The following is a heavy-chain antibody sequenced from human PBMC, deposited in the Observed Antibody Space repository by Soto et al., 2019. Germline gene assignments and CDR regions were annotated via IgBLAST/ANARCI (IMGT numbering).Heavy chain of an antibody. CDR2: IIPIFDTT. V-gene: IGHV1-69*01. CDR1: GGIFTRYD. CDR3: AVTDGRDVYNFDY. Sequence: QVQLVQSGAEVKKPGSSVKVSCKASGGIFTRYDIRWVRQAPGQGLEWMGAIIPIFDTTNYAQKFQGRLTISADATKSSSYMELSILSYEDTAIYYWAVTDGRDVYNFDYWGQGTLVTVSS. J-gene: IGHJ4*02. D-gene: IGHD1-20*01.